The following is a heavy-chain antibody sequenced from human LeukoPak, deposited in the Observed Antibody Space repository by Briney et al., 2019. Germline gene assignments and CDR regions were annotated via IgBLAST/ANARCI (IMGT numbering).Heavy chain of an antibody. CDR1: GFTFSSYG. J-gene: IGHJ4*02. D-gene: IGHD5-12*01. V-gene: IGHV3-30*18. Sequence: PGGSLRLSCAASGFTFSSYGMHWVRQAPGKGLEWVAVISYDGSNKYYADSVKGRFTISRDNSKNTLYLQMHSLRAEDTAVYYCAKDHSSVSGLFDYWGQGTLVTVSS. CDR3: AKDHSSVSGLFDY. CDR2: ISYDGSNK.